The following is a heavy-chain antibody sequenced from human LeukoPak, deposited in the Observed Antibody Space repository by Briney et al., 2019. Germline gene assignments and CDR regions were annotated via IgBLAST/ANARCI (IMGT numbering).Heavy chain of an antibody. CDR3: AKDYGAIVVVTAIHAFDI. V-gene: IGHV3-30*18. CDR1: GFTFSAYG. CDR2: TSHDGREK. Sequence: PGGSLRLSCAASGFTFSAYGMNWVRQAPGKGLEWVAITSHDGREKYYADSVKGRFTISRDNSENTLYLQMNSLRAEDTAVYYCAKDYGAIVVVTAIHAFDIWGQGTMVTVSS. J-gene: IGHJ3*02. D-gene: IGHD2-21*02.